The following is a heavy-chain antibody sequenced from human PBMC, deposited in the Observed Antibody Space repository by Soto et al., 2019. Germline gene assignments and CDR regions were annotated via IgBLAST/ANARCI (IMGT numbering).Heavy chain of an antibody. J-gene: IGHJ4*02. V-gene: IGHV3-43D*04. CDR1: GYAFEDYA. Sequence: GESLKISCATSGYAFEDYAMHWVRQVPGKGLEWVSLISWDGESTYYADPVKGRFTVSRDNSEKSLYLQMNSVRVDDTALYYCAKVGQLDITTGHAYFDHWGQGTLVTVSS. D-gene: IGHD5-12*01. CDR3: AKVGQLDITTGHAYFDH. CDR2: ISWDGEST.